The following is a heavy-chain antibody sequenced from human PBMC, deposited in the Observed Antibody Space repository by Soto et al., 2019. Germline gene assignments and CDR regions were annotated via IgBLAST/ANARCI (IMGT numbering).Heavy chain of an antibody. V-gene: IGHV3-21*01. Sequence: PGGSLRPSCAASGFTFSSYSMNWVRQAPGKGLEWVSSISSSSSYIYYADSVKGRFTISRDNAKNSLYLQMNSLRAEDTAVYYCARESGYTLERPVVWGQGTTVTVSS. CDR3: ARESGYTLERPVV. D-gene: IGHD6-13*01. CDR2: ISSSSSYI. CDR1: GFTFSSYS. J-gene: IGHJ6*02.